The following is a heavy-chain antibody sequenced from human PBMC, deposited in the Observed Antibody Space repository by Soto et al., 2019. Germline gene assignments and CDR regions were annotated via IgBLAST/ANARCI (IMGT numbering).Heavy chain of an antibody. Sequence: EVQLLESGGGLVQPGGSLRLSCAASGFTFSSYAMSWVRQAPGKGLEWVSAISGSGGSTYYADSVKGRFTISRDNSKNTLYLQMNSLRAEDTAVYYCVKETNYDSSGHRWFDPWGQGTLVTVSS. CDR2: ISGSGGST. J-gene: IGHJ5*02. V-gene: IGHV3-23*01. CDR3: VKETNYDSSGHRWFDP. D-gene: IGHD3-22*01. CDR1: GFTFSSYA.